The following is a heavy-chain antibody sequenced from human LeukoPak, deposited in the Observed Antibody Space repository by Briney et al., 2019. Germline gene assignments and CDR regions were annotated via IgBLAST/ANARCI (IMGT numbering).Heavy chain of an antibody. V-gene: IGHV4-34*01. CDR3: ARVVSLMITFGGVIDY. J-gene: IGHJ4*02. CDR2: INHSGST. D-gene: IGHD3-16*02. Sequence: SETLSLTCAVYGGSFSGYYWSWLRQPPGKGLEWLGEINHSGSTNYNPSLKSRVTISVDTSKNQFSLKPSSVTAADTAVYYCARVVSLMITFGGVIDYWGQGTLVTVSS. CDR1: GGSFSGYY.